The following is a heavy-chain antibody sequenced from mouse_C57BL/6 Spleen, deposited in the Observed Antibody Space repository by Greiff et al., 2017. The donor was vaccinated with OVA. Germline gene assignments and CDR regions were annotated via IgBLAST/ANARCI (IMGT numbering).Heavy chain of an antibody. D-gene: IGHD1-1*01. CDR3: ARDYGSSYNWYFDV. V-gene: IGHV1-59*01. CDR1: GYTFTSYW. J-gene: IGHJ1*03. CDR2: IDPSDSYT. Sequence: QVQLQQPGAELVRPGTSVKLSCKASGYTFTSYWMHWVKQRPGQGLEWIGVIDPSDSYTNYNQKFTGKATLTVDTSSSTAYMQLSSLTSEDAAVYYCARDYGSSYNWYFDVWGTGTTVTVSS.